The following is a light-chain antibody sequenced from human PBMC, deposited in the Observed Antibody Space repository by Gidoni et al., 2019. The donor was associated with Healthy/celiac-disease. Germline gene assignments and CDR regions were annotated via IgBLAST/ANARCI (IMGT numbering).Light chain of an antibody. CDR2: DAS. CDR1: TDIRHY. J-gene: IGKJ3*01. CDR3: QQYDHLPPSFT. Sequence: DIQMTQSPSSLSASVGDSVTITCQASTDIRHYLHWYQQKPGKAPKLLIYDASNCETGVPSRFSGSGSGTDFAFTISSLQPEDIATYVCQQYDHLPPSFTFGPGTKVDIK. V-gene: IGKV1-33*01.